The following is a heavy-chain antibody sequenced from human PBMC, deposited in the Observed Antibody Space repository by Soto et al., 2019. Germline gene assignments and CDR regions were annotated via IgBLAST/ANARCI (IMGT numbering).Heavy chain of an antibody. CDR1: GFTFSDYY. V-gene: IGHV3-72*01. J-gene: IGHJ6*02. D-gene: IGHD3-3*01. CDR3: AREMFQFLESFPSYHYAMDV. CDR2: TKNKPNSYTT. Sequence: LRLSCATSGFTFSDYYMDWVRQAPGKGLEWVGRTKNKPNSYTTEYAASVKGRFTISRDDSKKSLYLQMNSLKTEDTAVYYCAREMFQFLESFPSYHYAMDVWGQGTSVTVSS.